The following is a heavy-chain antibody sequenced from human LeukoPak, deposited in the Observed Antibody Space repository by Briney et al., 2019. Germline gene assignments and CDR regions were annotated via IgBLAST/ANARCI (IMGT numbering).Heavy chain of an antibody. J-gene: IGHJ5*02. Sequence: SETLSLTCAVSGGSISSGGYSWSWIQQPPGKGLEWIGYIYHSGSTYYNPSLKSRVTISVDRSKNQFSLKLSSVTAADTAVYYCARGAAMVLQNWFDPWGQGTLVTVSS. CDR1: GGSISSGGYS. CDR2: IYHSGST. D-gene: IGHD2-2*01. CDR3: ARGAAMVLQNWFDP. V-gene: IGHV4-30-2*01.